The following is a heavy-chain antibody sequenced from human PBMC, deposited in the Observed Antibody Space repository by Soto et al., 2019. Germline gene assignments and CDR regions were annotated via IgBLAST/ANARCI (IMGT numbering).Heavy chain of an antibody. J-gene: IGHJ6*02. V-gene: IGHV4-59*01. CDR1: GGSISSYY. CDR2: IYYSGST. D-gene: IGHD6-6*01. Sequence: SETLSLTCTVSGGSISSYYWSWIRQPPGKGLEWIGYIYYSGSTNYNPSLKSRVTISVDTSKNQFSLKLSSVTAADTAVYYCARSGGIAARPYYYYGMDVWGQGTTVTVSS. CDR3: ARSGGIAARPYYYYGMDV.